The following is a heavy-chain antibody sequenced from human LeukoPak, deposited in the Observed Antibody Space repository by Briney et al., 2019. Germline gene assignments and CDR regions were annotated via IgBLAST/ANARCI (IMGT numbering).Heavy chain of an antibody. D-gene: IGHD3-22*01. CDR3: ARDRGYYDSSGPLYYFDY. CDR1: GGPITSRSYY. J-gene: IGHJ4*02. CDR2: IYHSGST. Sequence: SETLSLTCTVSGGPITSRSYYWGGIPQPPGKGLEWMGTIYHSGSTYYNPSLKSRVTISVDTSKNQFSLKLSSVTAADTAVYYCARDRGYYDSSGPLYYFDYWGQGTLVTVSS. V-gene: IGHV4-39*02.